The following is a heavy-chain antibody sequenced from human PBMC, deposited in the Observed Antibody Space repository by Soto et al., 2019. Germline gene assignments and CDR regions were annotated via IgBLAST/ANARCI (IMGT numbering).Heavy chain of an antibody. D-gene: IGHD2-2*02. CDR3: AREGYCSSTSRYRGYYYYYGMDV. Sequence: ASVKVSCKASGYTFTSYGISWVRQAPGQGLEWMGWISAYNGNTNYAQRLQGRVTMTTDTSTSTAYMELRSLRSDDTAVYYCAREGYCSSTSRYRGYYYYYGMDVWGQGTTVTVSS. CDR1: GYTFTSYG. J-gene: IGHJ6*02. V-gene: IGHV1-18*04. CDR2: ISAYNGNT.